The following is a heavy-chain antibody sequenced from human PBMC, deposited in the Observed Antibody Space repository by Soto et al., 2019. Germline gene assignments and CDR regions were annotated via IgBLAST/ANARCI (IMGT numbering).Heavy chain of an antibody. CDR1: GGSISSGGYS. J-gene: IGHJ4*02. V-gene: IGHV4-30-2*01. CDR3: ARGEVVALGY. Sequence: QLQLQESGSGLVKPSQTLSLTCAVSGGSISSGGYSWSWLRQPPGKGLEWIGYIYHSGSTYYNPSRKNRVTMLVDRSKNQCALKLRSVTAADTAVYYCARGEVVALGYWGQGTLVTVSS. CDR2: IYHSGST. D-gene: IGHD2-15*01.